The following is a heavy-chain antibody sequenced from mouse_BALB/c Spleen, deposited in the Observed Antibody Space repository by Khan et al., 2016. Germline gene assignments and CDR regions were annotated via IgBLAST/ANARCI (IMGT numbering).Heavy chain of an antibody. D-gene: IGHD2-1*01. CDR1: GFTFSSYA. V-gene: IGHV5-6-5*01. Sequence: EVELVESGGGLVKPGGSLKLSCAASGFTFSSYAMSWVRQTPEKRLEWVASISSGGSTYYPDSVKGRFTISRDNARNILNLQMISLRSEDTAMYYCAREDYGTSGDYFDYWGQGTTLTVST. J-gene: IGHJ2*01. CDR2: ISSGGST. CDR3: AREDYGTSGDYFDY.